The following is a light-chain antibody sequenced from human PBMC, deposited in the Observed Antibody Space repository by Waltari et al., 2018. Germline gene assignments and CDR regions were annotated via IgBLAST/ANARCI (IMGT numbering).Light chain of an antibody. CDR3: QQYNTLAA. CDR1: QSISSG. Sequence: RVTITCRASQSISSGLAWYQQKPGKAPKLLIYKASSLESGVPSRFSGSGSGTEFTLTISSLQPDDFATYYCQQYNTLAAFGGGTKVEIK. V-gene: IGKV1-5*03. J-gene: IGKJ4*01. CDR2: KAS.